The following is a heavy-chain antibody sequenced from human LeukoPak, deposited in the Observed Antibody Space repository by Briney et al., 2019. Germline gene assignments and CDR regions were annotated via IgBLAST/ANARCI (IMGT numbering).Heavy chain of an antibody. CDR3: ARTDYYDSSGYQEDY. D-gene: IGHD3-22*01. CDR2: INHSGST. J-gene: IGHJ4*02. Sequence: SETLSLTCTVSGGSISSYYWSWIRQPPGKGLEWIGEINHSGSTNYNPSLKSRVTISVDTSKNQFSLKLSSVTAADTAVYYCARTDYYDSSGYQEDYWGQGTLVTVSS. V-gene: IGHV4-34*01. CDR1: GGSISSYY.